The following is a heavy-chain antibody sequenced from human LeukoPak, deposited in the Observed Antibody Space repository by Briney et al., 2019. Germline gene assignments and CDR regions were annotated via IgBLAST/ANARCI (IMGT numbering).Heavy chain of an antibody. J-gene: IGHJ6*03. Sequence: GGTLRLSCAASGITFSSYGMSWVRQAPGKGLEWVSSISSTGGTTYYADSVKGRFTISRDNSKNTLYLQMNSLRAEDTAIYYCAKNGDRGAYCTGGTCYPYFYYYMDVWGKGTTVTISS. D-gene: IGHD2-15*01. V-gene: IGHV3-23*01. CDR1: GITFSSYG. CDR2: ISSTGGTT. CDR3: AKNGDRGAYCTGGTCYPYFYYYMDV.